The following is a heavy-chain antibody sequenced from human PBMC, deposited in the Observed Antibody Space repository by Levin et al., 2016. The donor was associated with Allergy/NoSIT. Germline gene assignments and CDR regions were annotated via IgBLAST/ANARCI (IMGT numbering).Heavy chain of an antibody. D-gene: IGHD6-6*01. Sequence: GESLKISCAASGFTFSSYAMSWVRQAPGKGLEWVSAISGSGGSTYYADSVKGRFTISRDNSKNTLYLQMNSLRAEDTAVYYCAKGRGGSSLRTLNDYWGQGTLVTVSS. CDR3: AKGRGGSSLRTLNDY. CDR2: ISGSGGST. CDR1: GFTFSSYA. V-gene: IGHV3-23*01. J-gene: IGHJ4*02.